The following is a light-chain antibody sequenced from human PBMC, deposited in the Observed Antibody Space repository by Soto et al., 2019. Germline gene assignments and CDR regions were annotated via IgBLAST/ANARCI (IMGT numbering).Light chain of an antibody. CDR3: IQATHWPIT. CDR1: QSLVYSDGIAY. J-gene: IGKJ5*01. Sequence: DVVMTQSPLSLPVTLGQPAAISCRSNQSLVYSDGIAYFSWFQQRPGRSPRRLIYKVSNRDSGVPARFSGSGSGTDFALQISRVEADDVGVYYCIQATHWPITFGQGTRLEIK. V-gene: IGKV2-30*01. CDR2: KVS.